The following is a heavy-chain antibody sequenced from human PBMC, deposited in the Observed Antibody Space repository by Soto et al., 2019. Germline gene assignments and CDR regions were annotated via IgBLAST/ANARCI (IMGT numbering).Heavy chain of an antibody. V-gene: IGHV1-18*01. CDR2: ISAYNGNT. CDR1: GYTFTSYG. Sequence: ASVKVSCKASGYTFTSYGISWVRQAPGQGLEWMGWISAYNGNTNYAQKLQGRVTMTTDTSTGTAYMELRSLRSDDTAVYYCARDNKITIFGVVHNDYWGQETLVTVSS. D-gene: IGHD3-3*01. CDR3: ARDNKITIFGVVHNDY. J-gene: IGHJ4*02.